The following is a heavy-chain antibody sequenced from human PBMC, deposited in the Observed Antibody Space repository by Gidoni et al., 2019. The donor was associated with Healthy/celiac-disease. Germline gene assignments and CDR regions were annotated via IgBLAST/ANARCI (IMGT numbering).Heavy chain of an antibody. V-gene: IGHV4-4*02. J-gene: IGHJ3*02. CDR2: IYLSGST. CDR3: ARYGRWFVTPDDAFDI. CDR1: VGSICSCNW. D-gene: IGHD2-15*01. Sequence: QVQLQESGPGLVKPSWTLSLTCAVSVGSICSCNWWRWVRQPPGKGLAWIGEIYLSGSTNYNPSIKSRVTISVDKSKNQFSLKLSSVTAADTAVYYCARYGRWFVTPDDAFDIWGQGTMVTVSS.